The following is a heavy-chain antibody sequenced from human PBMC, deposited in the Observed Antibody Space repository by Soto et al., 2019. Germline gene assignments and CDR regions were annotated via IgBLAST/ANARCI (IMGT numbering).Heavy chain of an antibody. J-gene: IGHJ4*02. D-gene: IGHD2-2*02. CDR3: AKGPLYCSSTSCYRGYFDY. V-gene: IGHV3-30*18. Sequence: PGGSLRLSCAASGFTFSSYGMHWVRQAPGKGLEWVAVISYDGSNKYYADSVKGRFTISRDNSKNTLYLQMNSLRAEDSAVYYCAKGPLYCSSTSCYRGYFDYWGQGTQVTVSS. CDR2: ISYDGSNK. CDR1: GFTFSSYG.